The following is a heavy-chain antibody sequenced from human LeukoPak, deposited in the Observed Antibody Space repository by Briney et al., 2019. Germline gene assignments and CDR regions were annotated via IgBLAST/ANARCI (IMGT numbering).Heavy chain of an antibody. D-gene: IGHD6-13*01. Sequence: PSETLSLTCTVSGGSISSYYWSWIRQPPGKGLEWIGYIYCSGSTNYNPSLKSRVTISVDTSKNQFSLKLSSVTAADTAVYYCARGNSGYRIDYWGQGTLVTVSS. CDR1: GGSISSYY. J-gene: IGHJ4*02. CDR2: IYCSGST. CDR3: ARGNSGYRIDY. V-gene: IGHV4-59*01.